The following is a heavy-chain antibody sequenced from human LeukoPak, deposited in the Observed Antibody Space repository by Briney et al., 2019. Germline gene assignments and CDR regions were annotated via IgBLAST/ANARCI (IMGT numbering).Heavy chain of an antibody. CDR1: GYTFTGYY. Sequence: ASVKVSCKASGYTFTGYYMHWVRQAPGQGLEWMGWINPNSGGTNCAQKFQGRVTMTRDTSISTAYMELSRLRSDDTAVYYCARAGWELLTFDYWGQGTLVTVSS. CDR2: INPNSGGT. CDR3: ARAGWELLTFDY. V-gene: IGHV1-2*02. D-gene: IGHD1-26*01. J-gene: IGHJ4*02.